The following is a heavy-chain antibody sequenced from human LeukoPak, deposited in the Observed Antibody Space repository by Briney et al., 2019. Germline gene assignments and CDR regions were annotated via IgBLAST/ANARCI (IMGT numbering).Heavy chain of an antibody. CDR1: GFTFGSYS. CDR3: ARKSASGNYPLDY. Sequence: PGGSLRLSCAASGFTFGSYSMTWVRQAPGKGLEWVSVISADSATTFYADSVKGRFTISRDNDKNTVFLQMSSLRAEDTALYYCARKSASGNYPLDYWGQGTLVTVSS. V-gene: IGHV3-23*01. D-gene: IGHD3-10*01. J-gene: IGHJ4*02. CDR2: ISADSATT.